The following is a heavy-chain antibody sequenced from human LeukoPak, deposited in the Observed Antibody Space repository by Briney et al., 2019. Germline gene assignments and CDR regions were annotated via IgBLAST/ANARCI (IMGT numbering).Heavy chain of an antibody. D-gene: IGHD3-10*01. CDR3: VTGGLWFGAPPVNYFDS. CDR2: ISGNGDNT. V-gene: IGHV3-64*02. CDR1: GFIFSSNV. J-gene: IGHJ4*02. Sequence: PGGSLRLSCAASGFIFSSNVMHWVRQAPGKGLEYVSSISGNGDNTYYADSVKGRFTISRDNSKNTLFLQMGSLGTEDMALYYCVTGGLWFGAPPVNYFDSWGQGVLVTVSS.